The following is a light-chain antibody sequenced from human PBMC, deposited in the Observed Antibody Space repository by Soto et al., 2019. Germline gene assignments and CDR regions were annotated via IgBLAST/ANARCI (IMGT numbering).Light chain of an antibody. CDR3: QQYGDWPLT. V-gene: IGKV3-15*01. Sequence: EIVLTQSPATLSVSPGERATLFCRASQSVGNNFAWYQQKPGQAPRLLIFATSTRATGVPARFSGSGSGTEFTLTISSLQSEDFAVYYCQQYGDWPLTFGGGAKVEIE. CDR1: QSVGNN. J-gene: IGKJ4*01. CDR2: ATS.